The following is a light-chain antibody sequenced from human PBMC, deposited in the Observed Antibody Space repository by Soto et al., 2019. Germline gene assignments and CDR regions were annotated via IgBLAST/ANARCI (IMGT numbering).Light chain of an antibody. Sequence: EIVLTQSPGTLSLSPGERATLSCRASQSVSSAYLAWYQHKPGQPPTLLIYAASSRVTGIPDRFSGSGSGTDFTLTLSRLEPEDVAVYYCQQYGSSSTWTFGQGTKVEIK. CDR1: QSVSSAY. CDR2: AAS. V-gene: IGKV3-20*01. J-gene: IGKJ1*01. CDR3: QQYGSSSTWT.